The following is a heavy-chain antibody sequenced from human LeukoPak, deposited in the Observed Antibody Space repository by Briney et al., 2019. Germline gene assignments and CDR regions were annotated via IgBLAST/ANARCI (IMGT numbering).Heavy chain of an antibody. Sequence: SGGSLRLSCAASGFTFSNNWMSWVRQAPGKGLEWVANIKQDGSKKNYMDSVKGRFTISRDNAKNSLSLQMNSLRAEDTALYYCAGYNWNYGDAFDIWGQGTMVTVSS. D-gene: IGHD1-7*01. V-gene: IGHV3-7*03. J-gene: IGHJ3*02. CDR3: AGYNWNYGDAFDI. CDR2: IKQDGSKK. CDR1: GFTFSNNW.